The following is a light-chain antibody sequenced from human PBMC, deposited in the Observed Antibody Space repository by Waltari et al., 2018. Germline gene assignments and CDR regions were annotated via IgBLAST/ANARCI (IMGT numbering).Light chain of an antibody. J-gene: IGLJ3*02. CDR1: SLRTSY. V-gene: IGLV3-19*01. CDR2: GKD. Sequence: SSELTQDPGVSVALGQTIRFTCQGDSLRTSYASWYQLKPGQAPVLVIYGKDKRPSGIPDRSSGYSSRTTSSLTITGAQAEDEADYYCSSRNGRANQVVFAGGTKVTVL. CDR3: SSRNGRANQVV.